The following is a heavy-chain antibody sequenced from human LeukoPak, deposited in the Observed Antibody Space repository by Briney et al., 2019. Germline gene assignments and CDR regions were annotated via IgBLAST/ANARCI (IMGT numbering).Heavy chain of an antibody. Sequence: SETQSLTRTVSGDSISDTRYFWGFIRRSPGKELESIVSLYYRETFYNRSLKSRLTISSDTSKNQFSLRLTSLTAADTGVYYCARGRSWNYQSHFDYWGQGTLVTVSS. CDR1: GDSISDTRYF. CDR3: ARGRSWNYQSHFDY. D-gene: IGHD1-7*01. CDR2: LYYRET. V-gene: IGHV4-39*07. J-gene: IGHJ4*02.